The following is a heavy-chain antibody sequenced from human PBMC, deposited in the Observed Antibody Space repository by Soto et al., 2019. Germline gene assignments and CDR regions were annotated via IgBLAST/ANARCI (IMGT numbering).Heavy chain of an antibody. Sequence: QVQLVESGGGVVQPGRSLRLSCAASGFTFSSYGMHWVRQAPGKGLEWVAVISYDGSNKYYADSVKGRFTISRDNSKNPLYLQMNSQRAEDTAVYYCVYDSSGYAISFDYWGQGTLVTVSS. D-gene: IGHD3-22*01. V-gene: IGHV3-30*03. CDR3: VYDSSGYAISFDY. J-gene: IGHJ4*02. CDR2: ISYDGSNK. CDR1: GFTFSSYG.